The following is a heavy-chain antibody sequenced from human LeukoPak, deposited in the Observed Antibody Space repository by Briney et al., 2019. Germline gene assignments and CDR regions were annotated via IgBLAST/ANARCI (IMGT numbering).Heavy chain of an antibody. D-gene: IGHD3-3*01. J-gene: IGHJ5*02. CDR1: GGSISSYY. Sequence: SSETLSLTCTVSGGSISSYYWSWIRQPPGKGLEWIGYIYYSGSTNYNPSLKSRVIISVDASKNQFSLRLNSVTAADTAVYYCARDSGGSGYLWFDPWGQGTLVTVSS. V-gene: IGHV4-59*01. CDR3: ARDSGGSGYLWFDP. CDR2: IYYSGST.